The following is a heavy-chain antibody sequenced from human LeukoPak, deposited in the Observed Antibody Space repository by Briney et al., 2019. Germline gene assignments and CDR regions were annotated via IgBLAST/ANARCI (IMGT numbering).Heavy chain of an antibody. V-gene: IGHV3-9*01. Sequence: GGSLRLSCAASGFTFDDYAMHWVRQAPGKGLEWVSGISWNSGSIGYADSVKGRFTISRDNAKNSLYLQMNSLRAEDTAVYYCAKDRAVFDYWGQGTLVTVSS. D-gene: IGHD6-25*01. J-gene: IGHJ4*02. CDR3: AKDRAVFDY. CDR1: GFTFDDYA. CDR2: ISWNSGSI.